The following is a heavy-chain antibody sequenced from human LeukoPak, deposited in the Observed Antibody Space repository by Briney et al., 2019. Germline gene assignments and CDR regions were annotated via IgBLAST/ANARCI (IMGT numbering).Heavy chain of an antibody. CDR3: TRTGMFADS. V-gene: IGHV6-1*01. Sequence: PSQTLSLTCAISGDTVSSNSAAWHWIRQSPSRGLEWIARTYYRSKWYNDYAVSVKSRITINPDTSRNQFSLQLESVTPYDTAMYYCTRTGMFADSWGQGTLVTVSS. CDR2: TYYRSKWYN. J-gene: IGHJ4*02. D-gene: IGHD3-10*02. CDR1: GDTVSSNSAA.